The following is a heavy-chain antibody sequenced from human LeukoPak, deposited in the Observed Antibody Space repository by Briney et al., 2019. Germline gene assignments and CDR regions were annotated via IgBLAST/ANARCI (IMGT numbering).Heavy chain of an antibody. CDR3: ARAIVVVPAATLNWFDP. V-gene: IGHV4-39*07. J-gene: IGHJ5*02. Sequence: SXXLSLTCTVSGGSISSSSYYWGWIRQPPGKGLEWIGSIYYSGSTYYNPSLKSRVTISVDTSKNQFSLKLSSVTAADTAVYYCARAIVVVPAATLNWFDPWGQGTLVTVSS. CDR2: IYYSGST. CDR1: GGSISSSSYY. D-gene: IGHD2-2*01.